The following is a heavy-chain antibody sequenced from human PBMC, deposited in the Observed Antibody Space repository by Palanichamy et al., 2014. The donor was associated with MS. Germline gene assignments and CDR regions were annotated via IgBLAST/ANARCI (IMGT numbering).Heavy chain of an antibody. Sequence: QVQPQESGPGLAKPSETLSLTCTVSGGSVGGSGYYWSWIRQPPGKGLEWIGYIYYSGSTNYNPSLKSRVTMSLDTSKNQFSLKLTSVTAADTAVFYCARGYDSATFDYWGQGILVTVSS. CDR2: IYYSGST. D-gene: IGHD3-22*01. CDR1: GGSVGGSGYY. V-gene: IGHV4-61*08. CDR3: ARGYDSATFDY. J-gene: IGHJ4*02.